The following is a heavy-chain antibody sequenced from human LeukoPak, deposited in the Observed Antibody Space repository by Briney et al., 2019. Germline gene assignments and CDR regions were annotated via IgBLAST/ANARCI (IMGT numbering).Heavy chain of an antibody. V-gene: IGHV4-59*06. CDR1: GGSISSYY. J-gene: IGHJ5*02. Sequence: SETLSLTCTVSGGSISSYYWSWIRQHPGKGLEWIGYIYYSGSTYYNPSLKSRVTISVDTSKNQFSLKLSSVTAADTAVYYCARVMRGGYSYGYRPLWFDPWGQGTLVTVSS. D-gene: IGHD5-18*01. CDR2: IYYSGST. CDR3: ARVMRGGYSYGYRPLWFDP.